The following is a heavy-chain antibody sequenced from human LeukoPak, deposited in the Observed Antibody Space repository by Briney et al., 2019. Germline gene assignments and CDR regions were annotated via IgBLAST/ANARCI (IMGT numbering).Heavy chain of an antibody. CDR1: GFTFSNYA. CDR2: ITGSGSNK. Sequence: GASLRLSCAASGFTFSNYAMSWVRQAPGKGLEWVSAITGSGSNKYYADSVKGRFTISRDNAKNTVYLQMNSLRAEDTDVYYCVKWGDYDVLSGYYVSDYWGQGTLVTVST. V-gene: IGHV3-23*01. D-gene: IGHD3-9*01. J-gene: IGHJ4*02. CDR3: VKWGDYDVLSGYYVSDY.